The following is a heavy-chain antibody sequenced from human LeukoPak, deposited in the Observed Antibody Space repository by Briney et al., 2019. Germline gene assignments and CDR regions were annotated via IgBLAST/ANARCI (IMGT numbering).Heavy chain of an antibody. CDR1: GFTFSSYA. J-gene: IGHJ4*02. CDR2: ISYDGSNK. CDR3: AKEGFSYYYGSGSPAY. D-gene: IGHD3-10*01. Sequence: GGSLRLSCAASGFTFSSYAMHWVRQAPGKGLEWVAVISYDGSNKYYADSVRGRFTISRDNSKNTLYLQMNSLRAEDTAVYYCAKEGFSYYYGSGSPAYWGQGTLVTVSS. V-gene: IGHV3-30-3*01.